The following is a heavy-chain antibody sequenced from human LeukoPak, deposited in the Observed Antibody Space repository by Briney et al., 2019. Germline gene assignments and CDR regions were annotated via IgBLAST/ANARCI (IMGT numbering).Heavy chain of an antibody. CDR3: AKDTRGRYGSGSYSDY. J-gene: IGHJ4*02. V-gene: IGHV3-23*01. Sequence: GGSLRLSCVVSGFTFSTYAMSWVRQAPGKGLEWVSVISGSGGLTYYADSVKGRFTISRDNSKNTLFLQMNSLRAEDTAVYYCAKDTRGRYGSGSYSDYWGQGTLVTVSS. D-gene: IGHD3-10*01. CDR1: GFTFSTYA. CDR2: ISGSGGLT.